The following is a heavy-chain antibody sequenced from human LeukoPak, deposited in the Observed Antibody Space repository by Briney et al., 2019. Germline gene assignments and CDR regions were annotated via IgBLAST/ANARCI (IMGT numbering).Heavy chain of an antibody. CDR3: ARLSLVVVRSPDY. D-gene: IGHD3-22*01. Sequence: VASVKVSCKASGYTFTGYYMHWVRQAPGQGLEWMGWINPNSGGTNYAQKFQGRVTMTRDTSISTAYMELSRLRSDDTAVYYCARLSLVVVRSPDYWGQGTLVTVSS. CDR2: INPNSGGT. V-gene: IGHV1-2*02. J-gene: IGHJ4*02. CDR1: GYTFTGYY.